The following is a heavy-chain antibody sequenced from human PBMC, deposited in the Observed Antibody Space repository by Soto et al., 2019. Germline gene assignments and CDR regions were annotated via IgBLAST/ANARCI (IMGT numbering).Heavy chain of an antibody. CDR2: ISAHNGNT. CDR3: ARGRYVVY. V-gene: IGHV1-18*01. Sequence: QVHLVQSGAEVKKPGASVKVSCKASGYTFTSYGITWVGQAPGQGLEWMGWISAHNGNTDYAQKLQGRVIVTRDTSTSTAYMELRSLTSDYTAVYYCARGRYVVYSGQGALVTVSS. J-gene: IGHJ4*02. CDR1: GYTFTSYG. D-gene: IGHD1-1*01.